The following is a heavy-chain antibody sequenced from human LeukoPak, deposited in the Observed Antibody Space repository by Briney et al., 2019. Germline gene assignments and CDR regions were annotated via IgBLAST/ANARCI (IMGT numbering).Heavy chain of an antibody. Sequence: ASVKVSCKASGYTFTSYDINWVRQATGQGLEWMGWMNPNSGNTGYAQKFQGRVTMTRNTSISTAYMELSSLRSEDTAVYYCARRVDMWIQLSLDYWGQGTLVTVSS. J-gene: IGHJ4*02. CDR3: ARRVDMWIQLSLDY. V-gene: IGHV1-8*01. D-gene: IGHD5-18*01. CDR2: MNPNSGNT. CDR1: GYTFTSYD.